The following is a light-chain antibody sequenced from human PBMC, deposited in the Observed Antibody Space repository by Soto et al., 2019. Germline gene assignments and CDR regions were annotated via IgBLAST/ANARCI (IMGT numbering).Light chain of an antibody. V-gene: IGKV1-39*01. CDR1: QDINIF. CDR2: ATY. J-gene: IGKJ2*01. Sequence: DIQVTQSPSSLSASVGDRVTITCRTSQDINIFLNWYQQKPGKAPKLLIYATYTLQSGVPSRFSAGGSGSHFTLTVSSLQPEDFATYFCQQSSSMVTFGQVTKVEIK. CDR3: QQSSSMVT.